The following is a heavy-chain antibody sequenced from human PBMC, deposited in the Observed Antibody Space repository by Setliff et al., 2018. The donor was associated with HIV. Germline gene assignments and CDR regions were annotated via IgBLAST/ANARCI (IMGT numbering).Heavy chain of an antibody. J-gene: IGHJ6*03. D-gene: IGHD2-2*01. CDR2: ISWDGGGT. V-gene: IGHV3-43D*04. Sequence: PGGSLRLSCAASGFTFDDYAMHWVRQAPGKGLEWVSLISWDGGGTYYADSVKGRFTISRDNSKNSLYLQMNSLRSEDTALYYCAKDITRGDYFMDVWGNGTTVTVSS. CDR1: GFTFDDYA. CDR3: AKDITRGDYFMDV.